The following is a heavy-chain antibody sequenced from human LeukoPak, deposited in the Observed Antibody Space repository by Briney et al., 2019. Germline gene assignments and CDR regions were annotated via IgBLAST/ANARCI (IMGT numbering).Heavy chain of an antibody. CDR3: ASRKLRNDY. J-gene: IGHJ4*02. D-gene: IGHD7-27*01. CDR1: GGSVSDYY. Sequence: PSETLSLTCTVSGGSVSDYYWSWLRQSPGKGLEWIGYIYYTGTSYNPSLKSRVTISADTSKNQFSLNLSSVTAADTAVYYCASRKLRNDYWGQGTLVTVSS. CDR2: IYYTGT. V-gene: IGHV4-59*02.